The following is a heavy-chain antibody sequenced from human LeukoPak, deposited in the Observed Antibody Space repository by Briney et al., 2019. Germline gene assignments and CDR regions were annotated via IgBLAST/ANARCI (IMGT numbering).Heavy chain of an antibody. V-gene: IGHV3-23*01. Sequence: QTGGSLRLSCAASGFTLSSYAMSWVRQAPGKGLEWVSGISGSGGNTYYADSVKGRFTISRDKSKNTLYLQMNSLRAEDTAVYHCAKDCSSMSCYSFDYWGQGTLVTVSS. CDR1: GFTLSSYA. D-gene: IGHD2-2*01. CDR2: ISGSGGNT. J-gene: IGHJ4*02. CDR3: AKDCSSMSCYSFDY.